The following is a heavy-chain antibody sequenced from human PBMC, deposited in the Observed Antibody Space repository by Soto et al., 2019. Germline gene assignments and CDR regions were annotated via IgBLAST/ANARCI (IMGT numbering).Heavy chain of an antibody. J-gene: IGHJ4*02. CDR1: GGTFSSYA. V-gene: IGHV1-69*01. D-gene: IGHD5-12*01. CDR2: IIPIFGTA. Sequence: QVQLVQSGAEGKKPGSSVKVSCKASGGTFSSYAISWVRQAPGQGLEWRGGIIPIFGTANYAQKFQGRVTITADEYTSTAYMELSSLRSEDTAVYYCARDGIEMATIGDWGFDYWGQGTLVTVSS. CDR3: ARDGIEMATIGDWGFDY.